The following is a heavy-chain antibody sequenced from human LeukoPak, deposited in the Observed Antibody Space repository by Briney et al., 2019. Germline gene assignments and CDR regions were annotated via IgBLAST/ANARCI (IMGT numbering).Heavy chain of an antibody. D-gene: IGHD3-22*01. CDR3: ARGGTYFDSSAVFDY. Sequence: SETLSLTCTVSGGSINNYYWSWIRQPPGKGLEWIGYIYYSGSTNYNPSLKSRVTISVDTSKNQFSLKLSSVTPADTAVYYCARGGTYFDSSAVFDYWGQGTLVTVSS. CDR1: GGSINNYY. V-gene: IGHV4-59*01. J-gene: IGHJ4*02. CDR2: IYYSGST.